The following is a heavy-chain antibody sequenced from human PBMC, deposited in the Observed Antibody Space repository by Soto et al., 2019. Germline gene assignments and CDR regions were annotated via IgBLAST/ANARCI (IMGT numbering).Heavy chain of an antibody. D-gene: IGHD3-3*01. V-gene: IGHV3-23*01. CDR2: ISGSGGST. CDR1: GFTFSSYA. J-gene: IGHJ6*02. CDR3: AKSPITIFGVVIRGGGMDV. Sequence: GGSLRLSCAASGFTFSSYAMSWVRQAPGKGLEWVSAISGSGGSTYYADSVKGWFTISRDNSKNTLYLQMNSLRAEDTAVYYCAKSPITIFGVVIRGGGMDVWGQGTTVTVSS.